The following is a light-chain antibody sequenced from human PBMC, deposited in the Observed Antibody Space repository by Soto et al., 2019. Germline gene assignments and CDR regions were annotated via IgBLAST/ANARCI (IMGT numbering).Light chain of an antibody. CDR1: QSIHNS. Sequence: VLTQSPATLSLSPGESATLSCRASQSIHNSLAWYQQKPGQPPRLVVYDSTLRANGVPDRFGCSRSGTEFTLTINNLEPEDFAVDYCQQRNVWTTITFGQGTRLEI. CDR2: DST. J-gene: IGKJ5*01. V-gene: IGKV3-11*01. CDR3: QQRNVWTTIT.